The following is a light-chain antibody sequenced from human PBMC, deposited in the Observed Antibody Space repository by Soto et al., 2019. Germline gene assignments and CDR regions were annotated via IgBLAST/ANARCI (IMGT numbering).Light chain of an antibody. CDR3: CSYTPTSTFV. J-gene: IGLJ2*01. Sequence: QSALTQPASVSGSPGQSITIACTGTSSDVGGYNYVSWYQQHPGKVPKLMIYEVFRRHSRISDRFSGSKSGNTASLTISGLQAEDEADYYCCSYTPTSTFVFGGGTKLTVL. V-gene: IGLV2-14*03. CDR1: SSDVGGYNY. CDR2: EVF.